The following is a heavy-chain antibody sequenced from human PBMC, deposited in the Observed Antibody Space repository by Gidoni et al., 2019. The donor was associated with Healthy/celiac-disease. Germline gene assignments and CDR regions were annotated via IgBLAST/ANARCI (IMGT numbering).Heavy chain of an antibody. D-gene: IGHD1-1*01. CDR2: VST. Sequence: VSTNYKLSLKSRVTISVDTSKNHFSLKLSSVTAADAAVYDCARDRTGDYYGMDVWGQGTTVTVSS. J-gene: IGHJ6*02. CDR3: ARDRTGDYYGMDV. V-gene: IGHV4-59*01.